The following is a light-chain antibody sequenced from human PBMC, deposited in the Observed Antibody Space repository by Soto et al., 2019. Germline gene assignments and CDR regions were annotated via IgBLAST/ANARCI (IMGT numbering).Light chain of an antibody. CDR3: AAWDDSLHGPV. CDR1: SSNIGSNT. CDR2: SNN. Sequence: QAVVTQPPSASGTPGQRVTISCSGSSSNIGSNTVHWYQQLPGTAPKLLIYSNNQRPSGVPDRFSGSKSGTSASLAISGLQSEDGADYYCAAWDDSLHGPVFGGGTKLTVL. J-gene: IGLJ2*01. V-gene: IGLV1-44*01.